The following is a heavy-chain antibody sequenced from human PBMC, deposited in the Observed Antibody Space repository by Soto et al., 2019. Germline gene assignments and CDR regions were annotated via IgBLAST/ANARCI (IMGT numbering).Heavy chain of an antibody. Sequence: SETLSLTCAVYGGSFSGYYWSWIRQSLGKGLEWIGEINHGGSSNYNPSLKSRVTISVDTSKNQFSLKLSSVTAADTAVYFCARGITTKVVQRDAPDKYYFDSWGQGTLVTVSS. J-gene: IGHJ4*02. D-gene: IGHD3-22*01. CDR2: INHGGSS. CDR3: ARGITTKVVQRDAPDKYYFDS. CDR1: GGSFSGYY. V-gene: IGHV4-34*01.